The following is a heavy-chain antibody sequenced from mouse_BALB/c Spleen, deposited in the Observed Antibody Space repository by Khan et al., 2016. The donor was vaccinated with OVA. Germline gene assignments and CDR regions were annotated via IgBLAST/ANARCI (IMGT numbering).Heavy chain of an antibody. CDR1: GYTLTSYW. D-gene: IGHD2-1*01. CDR2: INPSNGRT. CDR3: ARLLITFDY. V-gene: IGHV1S81*02. J-gene: IGHJ2*01. Sequence: QVQLQQPGAELVNPGASVNLSCKASGYTLTSYWMHWVKQRPGQGLEWIGEINPSNGRTNYNEKFKSKATLTVDKSSSTAYMQLSSPTSDDSAVYYCARLLITFDYWGQGTTLTVSS.